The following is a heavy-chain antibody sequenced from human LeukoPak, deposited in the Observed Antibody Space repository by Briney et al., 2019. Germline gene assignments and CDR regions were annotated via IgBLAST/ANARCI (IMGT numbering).Heavy chain of an antibody. V-gene: IGHV1-69*02. CDR2: IIPILGIA. J-gene: IGHJ4*02. Sequence: SVKVSCKASGGTFSSYTISWVRQAPGQGLEWMGRIIPILGIANYAQKFQGRVTITADKSTSTAYMELSSLRSEDTAVYYCASSSSSSVLPDIFFDYWGQGTLVTVSS. CDR3: ASSSSSSVLPDIFFDY. CDR1: GGTFSSYT. D-gene: IGHD6-6*01.